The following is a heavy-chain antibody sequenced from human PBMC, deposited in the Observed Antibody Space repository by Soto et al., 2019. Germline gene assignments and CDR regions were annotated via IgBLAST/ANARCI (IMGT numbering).Heavy chain of an antibody. J-gene: IGHJ6*03. CDR2: ISGSGGST. CDR1: GFTFIRYA. V-gene: IGHV3-23*01. CDR3: SKDRCSSTSCADYYYYYMAV. D-gene: IGHD2-2*01. Sequence: EVQLLESGGGLVQPGGSLRLSCAASGFTFIRYAMSWVRQAPGKGLEWVSAISGSGGSTYYADSVKGRFTISRDNSKNTLYLQINSLGAEDTAVYYCSKDRCSSTSCADYYYYYMAVWCTGTTVTVSS.